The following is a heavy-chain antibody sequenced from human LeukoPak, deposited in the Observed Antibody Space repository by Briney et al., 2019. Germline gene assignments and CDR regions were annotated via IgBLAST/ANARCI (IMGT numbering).Heavy chain of an antibody. J-gene: IGHJ4*02. CDR1: GFTFGDNA. Sequence: GGSLRLSCTTSGFTFGDNALSWVRQAPGKGLEGIASIRSKADGERAEYAASVEGRFTISRADSRSIAYLQMDDLRTEDTAVYSGSRWQGGTQDFQYWGQGTLVTVSS. V-gene: IGHV3-49*04. CDR2: IRSKADGERA. CDR3: SRWQGGTQDFQY.